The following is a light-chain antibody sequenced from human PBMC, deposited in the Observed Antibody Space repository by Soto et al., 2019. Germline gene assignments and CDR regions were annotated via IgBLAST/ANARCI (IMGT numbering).Light chain of an antibody. CDR1: QTINNY. V-gene: IGKV1-33*01. J-gene: IGKJ3*01. CDR3: QQYESLPPR. CDR2: DAS. Sequence: DIQMTQSPSSLSASVGDRVTITCQASQTINNYLNWYQQKSGKPPKLLIYDASNLEGGVPSRFSGSGSGTDFILSITSLQPEDVATYYCQQYESLPPRFGPGTTVEIK.